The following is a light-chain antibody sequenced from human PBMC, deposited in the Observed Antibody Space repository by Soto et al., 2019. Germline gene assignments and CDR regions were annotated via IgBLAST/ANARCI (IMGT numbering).Light chain of an antibody. V-gene: IGKV1-39*01. CDR2: AAS. CDR3: QQSYRTPHT. CDR1: QSLSSY. Sequence: DIQMTQSPSSLSASVGDRVTITCRASQSLSSYLNWYQQKPGKAPKLLIYAASSLQSGVPSRFSGSGSGTDFTRTISSLQPEDFATYYCQQSYRTPHTFGQGTKLEIK. J-gene: IGKJ2*01.